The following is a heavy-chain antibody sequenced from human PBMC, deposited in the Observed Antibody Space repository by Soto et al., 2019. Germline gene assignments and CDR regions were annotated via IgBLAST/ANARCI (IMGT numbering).Heavy chain of an antibody. CDR2: TRNKANSYTT. CDR3: TSSWGDYRYFDS. Sequence: PGGSLRLSRTVSGFTFSDHYWDWVRQAPGKGLEWLGRTRNKANSYTTEYTASVKGRFTISRDDSKNSLYLQMNSLKTEFTAVYYCTSSWGDYRYFDSWGQGTLVTVSS. CDR1: GFTFSDHY. D-gene: IGHD4-17*01. J-gene: IGHJ4*02. V-gene: IGHV3-72*01.